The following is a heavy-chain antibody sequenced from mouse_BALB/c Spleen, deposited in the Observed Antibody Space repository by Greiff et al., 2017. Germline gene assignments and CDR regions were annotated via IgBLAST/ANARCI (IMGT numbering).Heavy chain of an antibody. J-gene: IGHJ4*01. V-gene: IGHV8-12*01. Sequence: QVTLNVSGPGILQPSQTLSLTCSFSGFSLSTSGMGVSWIRQPSGKGLEWLAHIYWDDDKRYNPSLKSRLTISKDTSRNQVFLKITSVDTADTATYYCARRAYDGYFSYYYAMDYWGQGTSVTVSS. D-gene: IGHD2-3*01. CDR2: IYWDDDK. CDR1: GFSLSTSGMG. CDR3: ARRAYDGYFSYYYAMDY.